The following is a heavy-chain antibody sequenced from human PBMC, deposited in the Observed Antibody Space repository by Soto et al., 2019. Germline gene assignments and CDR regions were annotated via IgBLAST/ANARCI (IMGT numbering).Heavy chain of an antibody. V-gene: IGHV4-34*01. D-gene: IGHD2-15*01. Sequence: PSATLSHTCAVYGGSFSGYYWSWIRQPPGPRQEWIGEINHSGSTNYNPSLKSRVTISVDTSKNQFSLKLSSVTAAGTAVYYCARGRERAGKGVGVVVAARAPLDYWGQGTLVTVX. CDR1: GGSFSGYY. J-gene: IGHJ4*02. CDR3: ARGRERAGKGVGVVVAARAPLDY. CDR2: INHSGST.